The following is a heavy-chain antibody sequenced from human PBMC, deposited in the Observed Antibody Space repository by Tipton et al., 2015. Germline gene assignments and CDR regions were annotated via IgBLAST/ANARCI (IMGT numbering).Heavy chain of an antibody. D-gene: IGHD4/OR15-4a*01. J-gene: IGHJ4*02. CDR3: ARQGGFTNYPYHFDS. V-gene: IGHV4-34*01. Sequence: TLSLTCAVYGGSFSGYYWTWIRQPPGKGLEWIGEINHSGGTKYNPSLKSRVTMSVDTSKKQFSLKLDSATAADTAVYYCARQGGFTNYPYHFDSWGQGTLVTVSS. CDR1: GGSFSGYY. CDR2: INHSGGT.